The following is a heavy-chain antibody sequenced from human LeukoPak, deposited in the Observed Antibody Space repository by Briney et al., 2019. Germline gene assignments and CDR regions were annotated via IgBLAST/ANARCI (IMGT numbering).Heavy chain of an antibody. J-gene: IGHJ2*01. CDR3: ARDHYCSGGSCQDWYFDL. V-gene: IGHV4-39*07. D-gene: IGHD2-15*01. CDR2: TYYSGST. Sequence: SETLSLTCTVSGGSISSSSYYWGWIRQPPGKGLEWIGSTYYSGSTYYNPSLKSRVTISVDTSKNQFSLKLSSVTAADTAVYYCARDHYCSGGSCQDWYFDLWGRGTLVTVSS. CDR1: GGSISSSSYY.